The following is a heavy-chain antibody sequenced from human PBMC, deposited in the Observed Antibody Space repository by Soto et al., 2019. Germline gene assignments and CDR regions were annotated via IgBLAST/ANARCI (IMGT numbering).Heavy chain of an antibody. D-gene: IGHD6-6*01. V-gene: IGHV3-30*03. J-gene: IGHJ4*02. CDR3: ATLSITSRPFDH. Sequence: QVRLVESGGGVVQPGKSLRLSCAASGFTFKTYGMHWVRQAPGKGLEWLAVIAFDGSNNYTADSVKGRFTISRDNSRNTLYLQMDSLRPQDTAMYYCATLSITSRPFDHWGQGTLVTVSS. CDR2: IAFDGSNN. CDR1: GFTFKTYG.